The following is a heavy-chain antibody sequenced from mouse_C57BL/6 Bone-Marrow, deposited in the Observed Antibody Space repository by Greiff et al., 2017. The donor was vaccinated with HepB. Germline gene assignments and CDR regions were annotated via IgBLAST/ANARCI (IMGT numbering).Heavy chain of an antibody. Sequence: VQLQESGAELARPGASVKLSCKASGYTFTSYGISWVKQRTGQGLEWIGEIYPRSGNTYYNAKFKGKSTRTADKSSSTAYMELRSLTSEDTAVYYCASRGTGPDFDYWGQGTTLTVSS. CDR1: GYTFTSYG. CDR3: ASRGTGPDFDY. CDR2: IYPRSGNT. V-gene: IGHV1-81*01. D-gene: IGHD4-1*01. J-gene: IGHJ2*01.